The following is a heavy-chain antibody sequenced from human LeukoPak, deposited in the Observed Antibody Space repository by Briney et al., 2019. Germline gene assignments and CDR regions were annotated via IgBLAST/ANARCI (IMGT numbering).Heavy chain of an antibody. D-gene: IGHD3-10*01. CDR2: ISASGXXP. CDR3: GGMRGPQ. V-gene: IGHV3-23*01. CDR1: GFSFSSYX. J-gene: IGHJ4*02. Sequence: GGSLRLSCAASGFSFSSYXXXXXXQTXGEGLECVLSISASGXXPYXADSVKGXXXXXXDNSRNTLFLQMDSLRAEDTAIYYCGGMRGPQWGQGTLVTVSS.